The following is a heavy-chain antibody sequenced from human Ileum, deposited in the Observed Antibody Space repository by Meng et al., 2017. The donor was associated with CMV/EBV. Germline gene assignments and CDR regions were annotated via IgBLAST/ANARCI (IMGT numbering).Heavy chain of an antibody. V-gene: IGHV3-69-1*02. Sequence: GESLKISCEASGFTFSSYWMSWVRQAPGKGLEWVSYISSGSTVFYADSVKGRFTISRDNAKNPLYLQMNSLRVEDTAVYYCARGPLAPYYYWGQGTLVTVSS. CDR3: ARGPLAPYYY. CDR2: ISSGSTV. D-gene: IGHD3-10*01. J-gene: IGHJ4*02. CDR1: GFTFSSYW.